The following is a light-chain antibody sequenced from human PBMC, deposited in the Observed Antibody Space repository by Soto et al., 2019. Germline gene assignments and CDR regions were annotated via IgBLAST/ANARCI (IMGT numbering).Light chain of an antibody. Sequence: QSALTQPASVSGSPRQSITISCTGTSSDVGGYNYVSWYQQHPGKAPQLMIYDVSNRPSGVSNRFSGSKSGNTASLTISGLQAEDEAHYYCSSYTSSSTLVVFGGGTQLTVL. CDR2: DVS. CDR3: SSYTSSSTLVV. CDR1: SSDVGGYNY. V-gene: IGLV2-14*01. J-gene: IGLJ2*01.